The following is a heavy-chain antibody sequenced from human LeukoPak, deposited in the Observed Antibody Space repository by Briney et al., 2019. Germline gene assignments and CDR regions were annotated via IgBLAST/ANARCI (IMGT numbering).Heavy chain of an antibody. CDR2: INPNSGGT. V-gene: IGHV1-2*02. CDR1: GYTFTGYY. J-gene: IGHJ4*02. D-gene: IGHD3-22*01. CDR3: ARDYYDSSGYYELDY. Sequence: ASVKVSCKASGYTFTGYYMHWVRQAPGQGLEWMGWINPNSGGTNYAQKFQGRVTMTRDTSISTAYMELSRLRSDDTAVYYCARDYYDSSGYYELDYWGQGTLVTVSS.